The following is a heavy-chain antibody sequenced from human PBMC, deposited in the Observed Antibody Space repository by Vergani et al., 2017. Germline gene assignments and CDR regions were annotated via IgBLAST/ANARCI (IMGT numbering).Heavy chain of an antibody. CDR3: AKDCRFRSSSPYGMDV. V-gene: IGHV3-23*01. CDR2: ISGSGGST. D-gene: IGHD2-2*01. J-gene: IGHJ6*02. CDR1: GFTFSSYA. Sequence: EVQLLESGGGLVQPGGSLRLSCAASGFTFSSYAMSWVRQAPGKGLEWVSAISGSGGSTYYADSVKGRFTISRDNSKNTLYLQMNSLRAEDTAVYYCAKDCRFRSSSPYGMDVWGQGTLVTVSS.